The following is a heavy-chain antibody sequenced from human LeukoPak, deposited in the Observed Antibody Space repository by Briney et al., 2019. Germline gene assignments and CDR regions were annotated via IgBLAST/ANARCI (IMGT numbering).Heavy chain of an antibody. J-gene: IGHJ6*02. CDR1: GGSISPYY. V-gene: IGHV4-59*01. CDR2: IYYTGNT. Sequence: SATLSLTCTDSGGSISPYYWGWIRQPPGKELEWIGYIYYTGNTKYNPSLKSRVTMSVDTSKNHFSLKLSSVTAADTAVYYCARGHDNYYNYGMDVWGQGTTVTVSS. CDR3: ARGHDNYYNYGMDV.